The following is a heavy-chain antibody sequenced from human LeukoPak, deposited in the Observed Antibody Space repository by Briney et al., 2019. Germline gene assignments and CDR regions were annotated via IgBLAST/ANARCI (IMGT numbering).Heavy chain of an antibody. CDR2: IYYSGST. Sequence: PSETLSLTCTLSGGSISSNNYCWGWIRQPPGKGLEWIGNIYYSGSTNYNPSLKSRVTISVDTSKNQFFLMLSSVTAADTAVYYCARGRHIWSGYYARPFDPWGQGTLVTVSS. D-gene: IGHD3-3*02. V-gene: IGHV4-39*07. CDR1: GGSISSNNYC. CDR3: ARGRHIWSGYYARPFDP. J-gene: IGHJ5*02.